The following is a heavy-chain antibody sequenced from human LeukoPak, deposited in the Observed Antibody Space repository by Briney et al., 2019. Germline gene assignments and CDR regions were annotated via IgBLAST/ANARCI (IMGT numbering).Heavy chain of an antibody. CDR3: TTSNYYYDSNAWY. CDR2: IKSKIDGGAI. J-gene: IGHJ4*02. D-gene: IGHD3-22*01. CDR1: GFTFSNVW. Sequence: GGSLRLSCAASGFTFSNVWMNWVRQAPGKGLEWVGRIKSKIDGGAIEYAAPVQGTFTISRDDSKNTLYLQMNSLKIEDTAVYFCTTSNYYYDSNAWYWGQGALVTVSS. V-gene: IGHV3-15*07.